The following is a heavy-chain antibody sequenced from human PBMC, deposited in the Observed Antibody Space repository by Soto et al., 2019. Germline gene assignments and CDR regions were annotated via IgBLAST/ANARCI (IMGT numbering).Heavy chain of an antibody. J-gene: IGHJ6*02. V-gene: IGHV1-69*01. CDR2: IIPIFDIT. CDR1: GGTFRSYS. CDR3: ARPDEGGYSSNHHYYYALDV. Sequence: QVQLVQSGAEVKKPGSSVKVSCKASGGTFRSYSISWVRQAPGQGLEWMGGIIPIFDITSYAQKFQGRVTITADESTSTAYMELSSLGSDATAVYYCARPDEGGYSSNHHYYYALDVWGQGTTVTV. D-gene: IGHD3-22*01.